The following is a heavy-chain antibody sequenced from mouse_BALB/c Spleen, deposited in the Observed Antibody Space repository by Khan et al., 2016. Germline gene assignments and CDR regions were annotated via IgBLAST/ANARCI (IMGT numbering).Heavy chain of an antibody. CDR2: IWGDGST. V-gene: IGHV2-6-7*01. J-gene: IGHJ3*01. CDR1: GFSLTGYG. CDR3: ARGGYAY. Sequence: QVQLKESGPGLVAPSQSLSITCTVTGFSLTGYGVNWVRQPPGKGLEWLGMIWGDGSTDYNSALKSRLSISKDNSKSQVFLKMNSLQTDDIARYFCARGGYAYWGQGTLVTVSA. D-gene: IGHD2-2*01.